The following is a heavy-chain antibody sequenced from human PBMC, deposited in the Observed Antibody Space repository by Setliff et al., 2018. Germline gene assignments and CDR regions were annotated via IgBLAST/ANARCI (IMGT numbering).Heavy chain of an antibody. J-gene: IGHJ6*03. CDR1: GFTFDDYA. D-gene: IGHD6-13*01. CDR3: ARSTAAGIDYYYMDV. CDR2: IIWNGGST. V-gene: IGHV3-20*04. Sequence: GGSLRLSCAASGFTFDDYAMTWVRQAPGKGLEWVSGIIWNGGSTGYADSVKGRFTISRDNAKNSLYLQMNSLRAEDTAFYYRARSTAAGIDYYYMDVWGKGTTVTVSS.